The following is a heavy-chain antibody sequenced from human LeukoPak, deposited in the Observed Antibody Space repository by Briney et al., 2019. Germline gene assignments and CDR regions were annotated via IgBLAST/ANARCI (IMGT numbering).Heavy chain of an antibody. V-gene: IGHV1-18*01. J-gene: IGHJ6*03. D-gene: IGHD1-26*01. CDR2: ISAYNGNT. CDR3: ARGRYSGSYSDYMDV. CDR1: GYTFTSYG. Sequence: ASVKVSCKASGYTFTSYGISWVRQAPGQGLEWMGWISAYNGNTNYAQKLQGRVTMTRNTSISTAYMELSSLRSEDTAVYYCARGRYSGSYSDYMDVWGKGTTVTVSS.